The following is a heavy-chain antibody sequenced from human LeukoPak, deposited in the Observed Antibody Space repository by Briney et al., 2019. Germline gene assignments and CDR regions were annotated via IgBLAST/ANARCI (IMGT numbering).Heavy chain of an antibody. CDR2: LYSGGNT. J-gene: IGHJ3*01. CDR3: ARRYCSTCPTGHSFDL. V-gene: IGHV3-53*01. CDR1: GFSVSSNY. D-gene: IGHD2-2*01. Sequence: GGSLRLSCAASGFSVSSNYMSWVRQAPGKGLEWVSVLYSGGNTHYADSVNGRFTISRDNSKNTLYLQMNSLRAEDTAVYYCARRYCSTCPTGHSFDLWGQGTMVTVSS.